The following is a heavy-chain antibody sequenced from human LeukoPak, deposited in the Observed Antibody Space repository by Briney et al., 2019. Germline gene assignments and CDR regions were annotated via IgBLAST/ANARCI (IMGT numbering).Heavy chain of an antibody. D-gene: IGHD4-23*01. J-gene: IGHJ6*02. CDR1: GYTFTSYG. V-gene: IGHV1-18*01. Sequence: ASVKVSCKASGYTFTSYGISWVRQAPGQGLEWMGWISAYNGNTNYAQKLQGRVTMTTDTSTSTAYMELRSLRSDDTAVYYCARDAYYGGHYYYGMDVWGQGTTVTVSS. CDR3: ARDAYYGGHYYYGMDV. CDR2: ISAYNGNT.